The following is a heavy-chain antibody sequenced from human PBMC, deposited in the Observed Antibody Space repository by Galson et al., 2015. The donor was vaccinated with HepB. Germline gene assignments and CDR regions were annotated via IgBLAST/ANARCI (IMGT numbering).Heavy chain of an antibody. CDR3: AKSTPHDYGDYGCGY. Sequence: SLRLSCAASGFTFSSYGMHWVRQAPGKGLEWVAVISYDGSNKYYADSVKGRFTISRDNSKNTLYLQMNSLRAEDTAVYYCAKSTPHDYGDYGCGYWGQGTLVTVSS. V-gene: IGHV3-30*18. J-gene: IGHJ4*02. CDR2: ISYDGSNK. D-gene: IGHD4-17*01. CDR1: GFTFSSYG.